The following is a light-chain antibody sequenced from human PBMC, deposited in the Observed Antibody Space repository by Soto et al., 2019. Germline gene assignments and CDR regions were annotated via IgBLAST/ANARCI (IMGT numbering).Light chain of an antibody. Sequence: QSVLSPPASVSGSPGQTITISCTGTSTDVGGYNAVSWYQHHPGKAPKLIIYEVTHRPSGVSDRFSASKSGNTASLTISGLQAEDEADYYCNSFRVSHLYVFGTGTKVTV. J-gene: IGLJ1*01. CDR3: NSFRVSHLYV. CDR2: EVT. V-gene: IGLV2-14*01. CDR1: STDVGGYNA.